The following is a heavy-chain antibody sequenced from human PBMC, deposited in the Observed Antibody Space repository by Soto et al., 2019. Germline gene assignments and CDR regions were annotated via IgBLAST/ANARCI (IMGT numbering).Heavy chain of an antibody. CDR2: ISYDGSNK. Sequence: GKGLEWVAVISYDGSNKYYADSVKGRFTISRDNSKNTLYLQMNSLRAEDTAVYYCAKPRVDSSSWYYFAFWGQGTLVPGFS. V-gene: IGHV3-30*18. CDR3: AKPRVDSSSWYYFAF. J-gene: IGHJ4*02. D-gene: IGHD6-13*01.